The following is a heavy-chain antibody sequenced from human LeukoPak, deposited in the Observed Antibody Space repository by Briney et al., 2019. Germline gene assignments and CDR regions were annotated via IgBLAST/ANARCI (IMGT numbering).Heavy chain of an antibody. D-gene: IGHD2-2*02. CDR2: ISAYNGDT. V-gene: IGHV1-18*01. CDR3: ARVYYCSSTSCYTGADY. J-gene: IGHJ4*02. Sequence: ASVKVSCKASGYTFTSYGISWVRQAPGQGLEWMGWISAYNGDTNYAQKLQGRVTMTTDTSTSIAYMELRSLRSDDTAVYYCARVYYCSSTSCYTGADYWGQGTLVTVSS. CDR1: GYTFTSYG.